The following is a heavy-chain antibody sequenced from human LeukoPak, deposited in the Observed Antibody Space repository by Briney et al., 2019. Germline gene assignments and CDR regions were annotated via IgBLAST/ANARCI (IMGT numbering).Heavy chain of an antibody. CDR3: ARGKVVPAAMSGMDV. V-gene: IGHV4-34*01. CDR1: GGSFSGYY. J-gene: IGHJ6*02. Sequence: SETLSLTCAVYGGSFSGYYWSWIRQPPGKGLEWIGEINHSGSTNYNPSLKSRVTISVDTSKNQFSLKLSSVTAADTAVYYCARGKVVPAAMSGMDVWGQGTTVTVSS. D-gene: IGHD2-2*01. CDR2: INHSGST.